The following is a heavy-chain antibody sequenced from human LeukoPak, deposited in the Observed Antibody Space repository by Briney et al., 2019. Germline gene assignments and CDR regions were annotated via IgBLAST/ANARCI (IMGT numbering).Heavy chain of an antibody. CDR3: ARGPYYDFWSGYYRNYYYYGMDV. CDR2: INHSGST. V-gene: IGHV4-34*01. J-gene: IGHJ6*02. D-gene: IGHD3-3*01. Sequence: PSETLSLTCAVYGGSFSGYYWSWIRQPPGKGLEWIGEINHSGSTNHNPSLKSRVTISVDTSKNQFSLKPSSVTAADTAVYYCARGPYYDFWSGYYRNYYYYGMDVWGQGTTVTVSS. CDR1: GGSFSGYY.